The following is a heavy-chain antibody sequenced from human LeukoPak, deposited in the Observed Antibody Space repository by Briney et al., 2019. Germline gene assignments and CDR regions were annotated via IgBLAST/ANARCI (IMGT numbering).Heavy chain of an antibody. Sequence: GGYLRLSCAASGFTFSSYEMNWVRQAPGKGLEWVSYISSSGSTIYYADSVKGRFTISRDNAKNSLYLQMNSLRAEDTAVYYCARASPYYDILTGYRAFDYWGQGTLVTVSS. CDR1: GFTFSSYE. CDR2: ISSSGSTI. J-gene: IGHJ4*02. V-gene: IGHV3-48*03. D-gene: IGHD3-9*01. CDR3: ARASPYYDILTGYRAFDY.